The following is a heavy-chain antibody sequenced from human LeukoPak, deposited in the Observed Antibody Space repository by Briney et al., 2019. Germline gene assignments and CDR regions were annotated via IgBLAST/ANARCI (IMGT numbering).Heavy chain of an antibody. D-gene: IGHD3-16*01. Sequence: GGSLRPSCAASGFAFSNSWMTWVRQAPGKGLEWVANINHDGSEKYYVDSMKGRFTISRDNVKNSLYLQVNSLRAEDTAVYYCARDSGHGGIFDYWGQGTLVTVSS. CDR1: GFAFSNSW. CDR2: INHDGSEK. CDR3: ARDSGHGGIFDY. V-gene: IGHV3-7*01. J-gene: IGHJ4*02.